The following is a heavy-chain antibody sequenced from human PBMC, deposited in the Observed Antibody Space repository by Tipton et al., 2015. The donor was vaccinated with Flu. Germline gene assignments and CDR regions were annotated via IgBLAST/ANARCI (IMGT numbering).Heavy chain of an antibody. Sequence: QSGPEVKKPGSSVKVSCKASGGTFSSYAISWVRQAPGQGLEWMGGIIPILGIANYAQKFQGRVTITADESTSTAYMELSSLRSEDTAVYYCARKFSCSSTSCPWGDVFDFWGQGTMVTVSS. D-gene: IGHD2-2*01. CDR3: ARKFSCSSTSCPWGDVFDF. V-gene: IGHV1-69*01. J-gene: IGHJ3*01. CDR2: IIPILGIA. CDR1: GGTFSSYA.